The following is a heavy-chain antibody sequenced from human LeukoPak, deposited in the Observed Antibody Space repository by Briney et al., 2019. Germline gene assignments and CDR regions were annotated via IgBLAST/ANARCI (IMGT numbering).Heavy chain of an antibody. J-gene: IGHJ4*02. D-gene: IGHD1-1*01. CDR1: GGSFSGYY. CDR2: TNHSGST. V-gene: IGHV4-34*01. CDR3: ARGGGPNWFDY. Sequence: SETLSLTCAVYGGSFSGYYWSWIRQPPGKGLEWIGETNHSGSTNYNPSLKSRVTISVDTSKNQFSLKLSSVTAADTAVYYCARGGGPNWFDYWGQGTLVTVSS.